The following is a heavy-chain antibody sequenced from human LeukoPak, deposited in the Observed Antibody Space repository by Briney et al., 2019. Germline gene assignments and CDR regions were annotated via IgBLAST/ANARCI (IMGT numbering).Heavy chain of an antibody. Sequence: GGSLRLSCAASGFTFSNHWMHWARQAPGKGLVWVSRINSDGSSTDYADSVKGRFTISRDNAKNTLYLQMNSLRGEDTAVYYCARDDRYTQDAFDIWGQGTMVTVSS. V-gene: IGHV3-74*01. CDR1: GFTFSNHW. CDR2: INSDGSST. D-gene: IGHD3-16*02. CDR3: ARDDRYTQDAFDI. J-gene: IGHJ3*02.